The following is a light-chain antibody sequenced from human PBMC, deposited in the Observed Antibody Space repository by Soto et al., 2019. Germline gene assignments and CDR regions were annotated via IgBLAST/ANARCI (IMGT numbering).Light chain of an antibody. V-gene: IGKV1-9*01. Sequence: DIQLTQSPSFLSASVGDRVTITCRASQAIRSYLGWYQQKPGKAPKFLIYAASTLQSGVPSRFSGSGSGTEFTLTISSLQPEDFATYYCQQLHSYPLTFGGGTRVEIK. J-gene: IGKJ4*01. CDR3: QQLHSYPLT. CDR1: QAIRSY. CDR2: AAS.